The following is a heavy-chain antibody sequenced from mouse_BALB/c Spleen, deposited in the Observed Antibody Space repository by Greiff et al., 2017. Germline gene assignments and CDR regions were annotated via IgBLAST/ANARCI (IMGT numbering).Heavy chain of an antibody. Sequence: VQLQQSGTVLARPGASVKMSCKASGYSFTSYWMHWVKQRPGQGLEWIGAIYPGNSDTSYNQKFKGKAKLTAVTSASTAYMELSSLTNEDSAVYYCTKSYYGNYGFAYWGQGTLVTVSA. CDR3: TKSYYGNYGFAY. D-gene: IGHD2-10*01. J-gene: IGHJ3*01. V-gene: IGHV1-5*01. CDR1: GYSFTSYW. CDR2: IYPGNSDT.